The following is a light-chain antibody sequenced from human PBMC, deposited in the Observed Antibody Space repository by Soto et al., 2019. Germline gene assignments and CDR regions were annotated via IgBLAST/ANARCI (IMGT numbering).Light chain of an antibody. CDR2: DAS. V-gene: IGKV3D-20*01. J-gene: IGKJ5*01. Sequence: EIVLTQSPATLSLSPGERATLSCGASQSVSSSYLAWYQRKPGLAPRLLIYDASSRATGIPDRFSGSESGTDFTLTISRLEPEDFAVYYCKQYGSSPTFGRGTRLEIK. CDR1: QSVSSSY. CDR3: KQYGSSPT.